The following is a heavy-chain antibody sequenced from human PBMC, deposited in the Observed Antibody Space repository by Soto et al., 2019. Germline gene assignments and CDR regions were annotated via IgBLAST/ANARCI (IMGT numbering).Heavy chain of an antibody. J-gene: IGHJ3*02. CDR3: AKAPFELVHDAFDI. CDR1: GFTFDDYA. D-gene: IGHD1-1*01. Sequence: GGSLRLSCAASGFTFDDYAMHWVRQAPGKGLEWVSGISWNSGSIGYADSVKGRFTISRDNAKNSLYLQMNSLRAEDTALYYCAKAPFELVHDAFDIWGQGTMVTVSS. CDR2: ISWNSGSI. V-gene: IGHV3-9*01.